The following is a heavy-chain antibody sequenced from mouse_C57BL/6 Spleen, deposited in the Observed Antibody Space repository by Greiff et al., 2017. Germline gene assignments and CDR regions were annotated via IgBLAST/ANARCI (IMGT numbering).Heavy chain of an antibody. Sequence: VQLQQPGTELVKPGASVKLSCKASGYTFTSYWMHWVKQRPGQGLEWIGNINPSNGGTNYNEKFKSKATLTVDKSSSTAYMQLSSLTSEDSAVYYCARSTMVTTGVYYAMDYWCQGTSVTVSS. J-gene: IGHJ4*01. CDR2: INPSNGGT. V-gene: IGHV1-53*01. CDR1: GYTFTSYW. D-gene: IGHD2-2*01. CDR3: ARSTMVTTGVYYAMDY.